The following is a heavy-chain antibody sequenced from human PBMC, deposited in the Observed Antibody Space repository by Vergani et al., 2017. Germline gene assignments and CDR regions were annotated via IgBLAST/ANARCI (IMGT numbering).Heavy chain of an antibody. J-gene: IGHJ5*02. Sequence: QVQLVQSGAEVKKPGASVKVSCKASGYTFTGYYMHWVRQAPGQAFEWMGILNPTTGHTTSAQKFMGRVDMTRDPSTDTSTRTVQMTLSSLRSEDTAVYYCASSIGYCAGATCRAYYFDHWGQGTRVTVSS. CDR3: ASSIGYCAGATCRAYYFDH. V-gene: IGHV1-46*01. CDR1: GYTFTGYY. D-gene: IGHD2-21*01. CDR2: LNPTTGHT.